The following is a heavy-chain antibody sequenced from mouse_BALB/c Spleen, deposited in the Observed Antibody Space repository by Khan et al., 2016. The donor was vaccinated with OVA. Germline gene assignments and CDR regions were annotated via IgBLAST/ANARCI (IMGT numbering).Heavy chain of an antibody. CDR1: GYTFPKNG. V-gene: IGHV9-3-1*01. J-gene: IGHJ4*01. Sequence: QIQLVQSGPELKKPGEPVKISCKASGYTFPKNGMNWAKQAPGKGLKWMGWINTYTGEPTYADDFKGRFAFSLETSASTAYLQINNLKNEDTATYFCARVGYSGTMDYWGQGTSVTVSS. D-gene: IGHD2-14*01. CDR2: INTYTGEP. CDR3: ARVGYSGTMDY.